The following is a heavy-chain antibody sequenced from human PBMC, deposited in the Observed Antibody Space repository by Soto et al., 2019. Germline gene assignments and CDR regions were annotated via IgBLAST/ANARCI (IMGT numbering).Heavy chain of an antibody. CDR2: IYPGDSDT. CDR1: GYTFTNYW. CDR3: AGSGGGELGGWDFFAP. D-gene: IGHD3-10*01. J-gene: IGHJ5*02. Sequence: PGESLKISCKGSGYTFTNYWIVWVRQAPGKGLEWMGLIYPGDSDTRYNPSFQGQVTISADKSTNTAYLQWSNLMASDSAIYYCAGSGGGELGGWDFFAPWGRGTRSPSPQ. V-gene: IGHV5-51*01.